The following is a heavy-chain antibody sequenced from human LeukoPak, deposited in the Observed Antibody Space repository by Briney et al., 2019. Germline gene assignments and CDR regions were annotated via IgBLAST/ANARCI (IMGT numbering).Heavy chain of an antibody. CDR3: ASLLGATWSDY. CDR1: GFTFSSSA. J-gene: IGHJ4*02. D-gene: IGHD2-15*01. V-gene: IGHV3-30*04. Sequence: GGTLRLSCVASGFTFSSSAMSWVRQAPGKGLEWVAVISYDGSNKYYADSVKGRFTISRDNSKNTLYLQMNSLRAEDTAVYYCASLLGATWSDYWGQGTLVTVSS. CDR2: ISYDGSNK.